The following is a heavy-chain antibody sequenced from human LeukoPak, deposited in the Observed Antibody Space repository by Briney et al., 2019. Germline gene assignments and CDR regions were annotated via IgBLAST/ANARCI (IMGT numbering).Heavy chain of an antibody. J-gene: IGHJ4*02. Sequence: SETLSLTCTVSGGFISGYYWNWIRQPPGKGLEGIGYFSYSGTTNYNPALKSRVTISVDTSKNQFSLKLSSVTAADTAVYYCARGGSSGYSPFDYWGQGTLVTVSS. CDR3: ARGGSSGYSPFDY. CDR2: FSYSGTT. V-gene: IGHV4-59*01. D-gene: IGHD3-22*01. CDR1: GGFISGYY.